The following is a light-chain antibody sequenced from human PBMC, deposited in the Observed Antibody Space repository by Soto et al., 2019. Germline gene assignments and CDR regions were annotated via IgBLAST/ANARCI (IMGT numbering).Light chain of an antibody. CDR3: AVWDDSLNAYV. CDR2: SNN. V-gene: IGLV1-44*01. CDR1: SSNIGRNT. J-gene: IGLJ1*01. Sequence: QSVVTQPPSASGTPGQSVSIFCSGSSSNIGRNTVTWYQQVPGTAPKLLIHSNNQRPSGVPDRFSGSKSDTSASLDISGLHSEDEADYYCAVWDDSLNAYVFGTGTKLTVL.